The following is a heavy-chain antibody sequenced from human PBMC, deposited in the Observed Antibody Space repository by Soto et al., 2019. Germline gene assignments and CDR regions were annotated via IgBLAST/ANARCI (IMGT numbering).Heavy chain of an antibody. J-gene: IGHJ4*02. CDR3: ARSIVVVTALDY. CDR1: GYTFTSYA. V-gene: IGHV1-3*05. D-gene: IGHD2-21*02. CDR2: INAGNGNT. Sequence: QVQLVQPGAEEKKPGASVKVSCKASGYTFTSYAMHWVRQAPGQRLEWMGWINAGNGNTKYSQKFQGRVTITRDTSASTAYMELSSLRSEDTAVYSCARSIVVVTALDYWGQGTLVTVSS.